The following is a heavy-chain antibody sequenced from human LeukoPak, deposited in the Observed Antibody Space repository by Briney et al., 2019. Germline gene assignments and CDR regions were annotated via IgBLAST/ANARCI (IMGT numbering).Heavy chain of an antibody. CDR3: ASRLYCSNTRCRNFPFAY. J-gene: IGHJ4*02. CDR1: GGTFISYA. CDR2: RIPIFDTA. V-gene: IGHV1-69*01. Sequence: SVKVSCKASGGTFISYAINWVRQAPGQGLEWRGGRIPIFDTANSAQKFQDRVTITADESTSTAYMELSSLRSEDTAIYYCASRLYCSNTRCRNFPFAYWGQGTLVTVSS. D-gene: IGHD2-2*01.